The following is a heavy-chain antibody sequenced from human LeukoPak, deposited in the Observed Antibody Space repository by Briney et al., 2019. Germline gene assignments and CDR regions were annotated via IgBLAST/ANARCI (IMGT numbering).Heavy chain of an antibody. CDR1: GFTFSSYA. Sequence: GGPLRLSCAASGFTFSSYAMSWVRQAPGKGLEWVSAISGSGGSTYYADSVKGRFTISRDNSKNTLYLQMNSLRAEDTAVYYCAKGEYAVTSYFDYWGQGTLVTVSS. V-gene: IGHV3-23*01. CDR2: ISGSGGST. J-gene: IGHJ4*02. CDR3: AKGEYAVTSYFDY. D-gene: IGHD2-2*01.